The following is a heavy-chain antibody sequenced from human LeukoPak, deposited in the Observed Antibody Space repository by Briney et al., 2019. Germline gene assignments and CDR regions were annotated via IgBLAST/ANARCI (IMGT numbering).Heavy chain of an antibody. CDR1: GVTFSSYS. CDR2: ISTSGIYI. V-gene: IGHV3-21*01. CDR3: ARGSEVVAAANNWFDP. Sequence: GGSLRLSCAASGVTFSSYSMNWVRQAPGMGPEWVSSISTSGIYIYYADSVKGRFTISRDNAKNSLYLQMNSLRAEDTAVYYCARGSEVVAAANNWFDPWGQGTLVTVSS. D-gene: IGHD2-2*01. J-gene: IGHJ5*02.